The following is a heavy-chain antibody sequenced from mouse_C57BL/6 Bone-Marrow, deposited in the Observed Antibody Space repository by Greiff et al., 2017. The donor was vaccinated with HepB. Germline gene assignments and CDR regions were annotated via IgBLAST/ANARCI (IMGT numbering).Heavy chain of an antibody. J-gene: IGHJ2*01. CDR3: AKNGGGHYYGSSSGYFDY. V-gene: IGHV2-5*01. CDR2: IWRGGST. CDR1: GFSLTSYG. D-gene: IGHD1-1*01. Sequence: VKLMESGPGLVQPSQSLSITCTVSGFSLTSYGVHWVRQSPGKGLEWLGVIWRGGSTDYNAAFMSRLSITKDNSKSQVFFKMNSLQADDTAIYYCAKNGGGHYYGSSSGYFDYWGQGTTLTVSS.